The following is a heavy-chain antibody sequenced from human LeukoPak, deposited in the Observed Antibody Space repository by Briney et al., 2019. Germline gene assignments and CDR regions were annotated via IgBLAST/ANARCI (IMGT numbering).Heavy chain of an antibody. CDR1: GFTFSSSA. V-gene: IGHV3-23*01. D-gene: IGHD6-6*01. J-gene: IGHJ4*02. CDR2: MSRTCCDK. CDR3: AKEVRPNDY. Sequence: PGGSLRLSCGASGFTFSSSAMCWVRQAPGKGLEWVSGMSRTCCDKYYADSVKGRFTISRDTSKNTLFLQMNSLRAADTAVYYCAKEVRPNDYWGQGTLVTVSS.